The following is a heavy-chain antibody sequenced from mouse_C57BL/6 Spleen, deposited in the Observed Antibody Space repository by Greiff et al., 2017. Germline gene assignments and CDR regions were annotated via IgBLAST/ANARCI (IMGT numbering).Heavy chain of an antibody. Sequence: EVQGVESGGGLVQPGGSLSLSCAASGFAFTDYYMSWVRQPPGKALEWLGFIRNKANGYTTEYSASVKGRFTISRDNSQSILYLQMNALRAEDSATYYCARDYPYYFDYWGQGTTLTVSS. CDR3: ARDYPYYFDY. J-gene: IGHJ2*01. D-gene: IGHD2-4*01. CDR2: IRNKANGYTT. CDR1: GFAFTDYY. V-gene: IGHV7-3*01.